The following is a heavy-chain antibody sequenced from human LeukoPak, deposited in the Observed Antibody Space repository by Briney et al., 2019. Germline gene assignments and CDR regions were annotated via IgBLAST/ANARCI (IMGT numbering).Heavy chain of an antibody. Sequence: GGSLKLSCAASGFTFSSYAMSWVRQAPGKGLEWVSAISGSGGSTYYADSVKGRFTISRDNSKNTLYLQMNSLRAEDTAVYYCAKDAPDYYDSSGYYLSDWFDPWGQGTLVTVSS. V-gene: IGHV3-23*01. CDR1: GFTFSSYA. CDR3: AKDAPDYYDSSGYYLSDWFDP. CDR2: ISGSGGST. J-gene: IGHJ5*02. D-gene: IGHD3-22*01.